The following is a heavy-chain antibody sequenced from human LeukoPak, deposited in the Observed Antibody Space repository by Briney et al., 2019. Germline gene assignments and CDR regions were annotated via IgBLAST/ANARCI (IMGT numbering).Heavy chain of an antibody. V-gene: IGHV4-39*01. J-gene: IGHJ5*02. CDR2: IHHSGST. Sequence: PSETLSLTCTVSGGSISTSSNHWGWIRQSPGKGLEWIGSIHHSGSTYYNPSLRSRVTLSVDTSNNQFSLKLSSVTAADTAVYYCGRHHGSIGRLSNWFDPWGQGTLVTVSS. D-gene: IGHD1-1*01. CDR3: GRHHGSIGRLSNWFDP. CDR1: GGSISTSSNH.